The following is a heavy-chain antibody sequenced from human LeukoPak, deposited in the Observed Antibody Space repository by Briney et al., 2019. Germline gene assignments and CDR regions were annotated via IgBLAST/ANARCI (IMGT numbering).Heavy chain of an antibody. J-gene: IGHJ4*02. Sequence: ASVKVSCKASGYSFTSYGISWVRQAPGQGLKWMGWISVDSGKTYYAQKFQGRVTLTTDISTSTAYMDLRSLTSDDTAVYYCARGSVVVPAPIDYWGQGTLVTVSS. CDR1: GYSFTSYG. D-gene: IGHD2-2*02. CDR2: ISVDSGKT. V-gene: IGHV1-18*01. CDR3: ARGSVVVPAPIDY.